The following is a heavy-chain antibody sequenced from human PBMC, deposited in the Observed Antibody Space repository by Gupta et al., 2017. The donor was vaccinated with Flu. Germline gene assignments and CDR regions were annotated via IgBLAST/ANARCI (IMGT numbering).Heavy chain of an antibody. V-gene: IGHV1-69*11. CDR2: IISIVNEA. J-gene: IGHJ6*02. Sequence: NLVQEAPGQGLEWMGKIISIVNEADYAQKFQGRMTLSADESTSTAYMELTSLRSEDTAVYYCARDPYSDFWVGNYGGDVWGQGTTGTVSS. CDR3: ARDPYSDFWVGNYGGDV. D-gene: IGHD3-3*01.